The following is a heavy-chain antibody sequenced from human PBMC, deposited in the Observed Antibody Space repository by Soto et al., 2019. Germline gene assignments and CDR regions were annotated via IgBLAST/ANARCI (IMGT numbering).Heavy chain of an antibody. CDR2: ISAAGDP. Sequence: EVQLVESGGGLVQPGGSLRLSCEASGFTFRNYDMHWVRQGTGKGLEWVSGISAAGDPDYADSVEGRLTISRENAQNSFFLQMNSLRVGDTDVYYCARTDRDFYGLDVWGQGTTVIVSS. CDR1: GFTFRNYD. J-gene: IGHJ6*02. CDR3: ARTDRDFYGLDV. V-gene: IGHV3-13*05.